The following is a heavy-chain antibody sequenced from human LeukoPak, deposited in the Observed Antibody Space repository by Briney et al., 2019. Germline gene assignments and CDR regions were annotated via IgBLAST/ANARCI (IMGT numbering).Heavy chain of an antibody. CDR1: GGSVSSTSSY. Sequence: SETLSLTCTVSGGSVSSTSSYWSWIRQPPGKGLEWVGYMPYSVHSDYNPSLKSRVTIPVDTSKNQFSLSLYSVTAADTAIYHSARAPAAGTGPDSWGQGPLVTVSS. V-gene: IGHV4-61*01. D-gene: IGHD6-13*01. CDR3: ARAPAAGTGPDS. CDR2: MPYSVHS. J-gene: IGHJ4*02.